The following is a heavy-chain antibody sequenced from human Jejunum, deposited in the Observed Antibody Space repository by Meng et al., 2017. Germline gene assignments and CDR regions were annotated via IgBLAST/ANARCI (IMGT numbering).Heavy chain of an antibody. CDR2: VYHSGST. D-gene: IGHD3-10*02. V-gene: IGHV4-4*02. CDR3: ARADYVRYFDL. CDR1: GGSIESNNW. Sequence: HVPLQESGPGLVKPSGTLSLTCAVSGGSIESNNWWTWIRQPPGQSLEWIGEVYHSGSTHYNPSLQSRVTISIDNSKNRFSLSLNSVTAADTAIYYCARADYVRYFDLWGRGTLVTVSS. J-gene: IGHJ2*01.